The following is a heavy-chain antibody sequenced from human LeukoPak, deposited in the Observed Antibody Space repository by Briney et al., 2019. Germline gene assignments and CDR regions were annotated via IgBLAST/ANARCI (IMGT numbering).Heavy chain of an antibody. V-gene: IGHV3-15*01. D-gene: IGHD6-19*01. J-gene: IGHJ4*02. CDR1: GFTCSNAW. Sequence: GGSLRLSCAASGFTCSNAWMSWVRQAPGKGLEWVGRIKSKTDGGTTDYAAPVKGRFTISRDDSKNTLYLQMNSLRTEDTAVYYCTTRIAVAGTFPDYWGQGTLVTVSS. CDR2: IKSKTDGGTT. CDR3: TTRIAVAGTFPDY.